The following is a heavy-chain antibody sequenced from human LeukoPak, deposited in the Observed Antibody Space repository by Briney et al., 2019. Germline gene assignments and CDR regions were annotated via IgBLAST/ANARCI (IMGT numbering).Heavy chain of an antibody. CDR1: GYTFTRYY. V-gene: IGHV1-46*01. CDR3: ARERPQTCYFDN. CDR2: INPSAGNT. J-gene: IGHJ4*02. Sequence: GASVKVSCKASGYTFTRYYMHWERQAPGQGLEWMGIINPSAGNTDYAQKFQARVTMTRDTSTSTVYMELSSLRSEDTAVYYCARERPQTCYFDNWGQGTLVTVSS.